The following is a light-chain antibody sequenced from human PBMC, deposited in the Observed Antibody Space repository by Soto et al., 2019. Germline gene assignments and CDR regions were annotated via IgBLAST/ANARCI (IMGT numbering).Light chain of an antibody. CDR2: AAS. Sequence: DIQMTQSPSSLSASVGDRVTITCRASQTISSYLNWYQQKPGKAPNLLIYAASSLKSGVPSKFSGSGSGTDFTLTISSLQPEDFATYYCQQSYDTPYTFGQGTKLRSN. CDR3: QQSYDTPYT. J-gene: IGKJ2*01. V-gene: IGKV1-39*01. CDR1: QTISSY.